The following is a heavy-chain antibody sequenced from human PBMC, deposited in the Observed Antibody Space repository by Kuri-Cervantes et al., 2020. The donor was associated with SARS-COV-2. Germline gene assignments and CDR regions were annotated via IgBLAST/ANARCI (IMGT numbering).Heavy chain of an antibody. CDR2: IDQDGSEQ. CDR1: GFTFSSYW. D-gene: IGHD3-10*01. Sequence: GGSLRLSCAASGFTFSSYWMSWVRQAPGKGLEWVANIDQDGSEQYYVDSVKGRFSISRDNAKKSLYLQMNSLRAEDTAVYYCARDHWFGELLSSPLFDYWGQGTLVTVSS. J-gene: IGHJ4*02. V-gene: IGHV3-7*01. CDR3: ARDHWFGELLSSPLFDY.